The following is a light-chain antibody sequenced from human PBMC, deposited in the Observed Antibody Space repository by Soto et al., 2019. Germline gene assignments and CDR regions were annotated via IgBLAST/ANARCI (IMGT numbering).Light chain of an antibody. J-gene: IGKJ1*01. V-gene: IGKV4-1*01. CDR3: QQYINDLPA. Sequence: IVMTQSPESLALSLGERATINCKSSQTLLYFANNLNYLAWYQQKPGQPPRLLIYWASTRESGVPDRFSGSGSGTDFTLTISSLQAEDVAVYYCQQYINDLPAFGQGTTVDIK. CDR2: WAS. CDR1: QTLLYFANNLNY.